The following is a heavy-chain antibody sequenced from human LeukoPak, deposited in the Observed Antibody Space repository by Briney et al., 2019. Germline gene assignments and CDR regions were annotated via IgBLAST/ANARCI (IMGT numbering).Heavy chain of an antibody. V-gene: IGHV4-39*07. Sequence: SETLSLTCTVSGGSISSSNYYWGWIRQPPGKGLEWIMSISYSGSTFYNPSLRSRVTKSVDTSKNQFSLKLSSVTAADTAVYYCARDGNDSYFDLWGRGTLVTVSS. CDR2: ISYSGST. CDR1: GGSISSSNYY. CDR3: ARDGNDSYFDL. D-gene: IGHD3-22*01. J-gene: IGHJ2*01.